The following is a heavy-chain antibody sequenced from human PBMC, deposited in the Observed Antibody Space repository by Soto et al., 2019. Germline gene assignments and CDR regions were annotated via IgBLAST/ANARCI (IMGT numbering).Heavy chain of an antibody. CDR3: ARGHRVSSTGTGAH. CDR1: GFTFSAYW. V-gene: IGHV3-74*01. Sequence: GGSLRLSCAVSGFTFSAYWMHWVRQVPGKGLTWVSRISDDGSTATYADSVKGRFVISRDNAKNSLYLEMNTLRVDDSGLYYCARGHRVSSTGTGAHWGRGPLVTVSS. J-gene: IGHJ4*02. CDR2: ISDDGSTA. D-gene: IGHD1-1*01.